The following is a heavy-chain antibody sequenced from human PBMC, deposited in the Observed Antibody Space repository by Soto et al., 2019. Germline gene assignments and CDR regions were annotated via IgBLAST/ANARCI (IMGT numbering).Heavy chain of an antibody. CDR2: ISYDGNNN. Sequence: GGSLRLSCAASGFSFHNYGMNWVRQAPGKGLEWVATISYDGNNNYYADSVKGRFTISRDNFKDTLHLQMNSLRPEDTAIYYCAKHLQVTMEETDAFDVWGQGTMVTVSS. V-gene: IGHV3-30*18. CDR1: GFSFHNYG. D-gene: IGHD3-10*01. CDR3: AKHLQVTMEETDAFDV. J-gene: IGHJ3*01.